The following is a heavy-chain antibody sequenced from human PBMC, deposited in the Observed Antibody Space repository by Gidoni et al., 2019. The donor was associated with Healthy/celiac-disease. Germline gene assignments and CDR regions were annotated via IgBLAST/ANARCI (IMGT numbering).Heavy chain of an antibody. CDR1: GLTFSSYA. J-gene: IGHJ5*02. CDR2: LSGSGGLP. Sequence: EVQLLESGGGWVQPGGSRRLACAASGLTFSSYAMSWGRQAPGKGLGWVSALSGSGGLPYYADSVKGRFTISRDNSKHTLYLQMNSLRAEDPAVYYCATELSGYYYASSGYQEDWFDPWGQGTLVTVSS. CDR3: ATELSGYYYASSGYQEDWFDP. D-gene: IGHD3-22*01. V-gene: IGHV3-23*01.